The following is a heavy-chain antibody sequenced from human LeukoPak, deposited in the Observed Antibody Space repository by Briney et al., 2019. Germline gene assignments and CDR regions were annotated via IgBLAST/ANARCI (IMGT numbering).Heavy chain of an antibody. CDR1: GGSISSYY. CDR2: IYYSGST. J-gene: IGHJ3*02. D-gene: IGHD3-10*01. V-gene: IGHV4-59*01. Sequence: SETLSLTCTVSGGSISSYYWSWLRQPPGKGLEWIGYIYYSGSTNYNPSLKSRVTISIDTSKNQFSLKLNSVTAADTAVYHCARSSYYYAADAFDIWGQGTMVTVSS. CDR3: ARSSYYYAADAFDI.